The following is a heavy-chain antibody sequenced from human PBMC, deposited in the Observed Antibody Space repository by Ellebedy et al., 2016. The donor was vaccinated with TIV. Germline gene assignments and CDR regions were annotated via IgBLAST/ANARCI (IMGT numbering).Heavy chain of an antibody. Sequence: GESLKISCAVSGFTLSHHWMHWVRQAPGKGLVWISRLNGPGSVEGYADSVKGRFTISRDNAKNTLYLQMDSLRAEDTAVYYCARDSGSYPFDYWGQGTLVTVSS. J-gene: IGHJ4*02. CDR2: LNGPGSVE. V-gene: IGHV3-74*01. CDR3: ARDSGSYPFDY. CDR1: GFTLSHHW. D-gene: IGHD1-26*01.